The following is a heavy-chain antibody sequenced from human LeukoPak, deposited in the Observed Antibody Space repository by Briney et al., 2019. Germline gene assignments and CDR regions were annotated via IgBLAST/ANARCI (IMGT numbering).Heavy chain of an antibody. Sequence: ETLSLTCTVSGGSISGYYWSWVRQAPGKGLEWVSAISGSGGSTYYADSVKGRFTISRDNSKNTLYLQMNSLRAEDTAVYYCAKGTGGGDAFDIWGQGTMVTVSS. CDR1: GGSISGYY. CDR3: AKGTGGGDAFDI. V-gene: IGHV3-23*01. J-gene: IGHJ3*02. D-gene: IGHD2-8*02. CDR2: ISGSGGST.